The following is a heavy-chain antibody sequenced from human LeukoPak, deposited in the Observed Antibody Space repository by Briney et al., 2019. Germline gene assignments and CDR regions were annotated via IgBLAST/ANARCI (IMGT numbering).Heavy chain of an antibody. V-gene: IGHV3-30-3*01. CDR3: ARDYWWNYDY. CDR1: GFTFRDYA. CDR2: ISKDGSDK. J-gene: IGHJ4*02. Sequence: GVSLRLSSAASGFTFRDYAMHWVRQAPGKGLEWVAVISKDGSDKYYPGSVRGRLTISRDNSKNTIYLQMDSLRAEDTAIYYCARDYWWNYDYWGQGTLVTVSS. D-gene: IGHD1-7*01.